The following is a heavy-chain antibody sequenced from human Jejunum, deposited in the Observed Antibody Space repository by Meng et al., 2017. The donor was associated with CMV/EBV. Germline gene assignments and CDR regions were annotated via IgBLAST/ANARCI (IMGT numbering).Heavy chain of an antibody. CDR2: INPNSGGT. D-gene: IGHD2/OR15-2a*01. CDR3: ARGSTRYDMGIDP. Sequence: KASGYNYIGYYMQWVRQAPGQGLEWMGRINPNSGGTNYAQKFQGRVTMTRDTSISTAYMELSRLTSDDTAVYYCARGSTRYDMGIDPWGQGTLVTVSS. J-gene: IGHJ5*02. V-gene: IGHV1-2*06. CDR1: GYNYIGYY.